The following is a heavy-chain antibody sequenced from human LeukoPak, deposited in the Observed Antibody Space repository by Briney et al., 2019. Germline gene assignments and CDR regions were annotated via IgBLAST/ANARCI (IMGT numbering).Heavy chain of an antibody. Sequence: PSETLSLTRTVSGGSINSGRYYWSWIRQPAGKGLEWIGRIYTSGSTNYNPSLKSRVTMSVDTSKNQFSLKLTSVTAADTAVYYCARDAYYYGSGSYPFDPWGQGTLVTVSS. CDR1: GGSINSGRYY. CDR2: IYTSGST. D-gene: IGHD3-10*01. J-gene: IGHJ5*02. V-gene: IGHV4-61*02. CDR3: ARDAYYYGSGSYPFDP.